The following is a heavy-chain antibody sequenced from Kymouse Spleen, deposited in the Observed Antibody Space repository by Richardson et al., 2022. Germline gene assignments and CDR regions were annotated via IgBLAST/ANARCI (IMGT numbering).Heavy chain of an antibody. D-gene: IGHD6-19*01. CDR3: AKDKEWLVRGGFDY. V-gene: IGHV3-9*01. CDR1: GFTFDDYA. CDR2: ISWNSGSI. J-gene: IGHJ4*02. Sequence: EVQLVESGGGLVQPGRSLRLSCAASGFTFDDYAMHWVRQAPGKGLEWVSGISWNSGSIGYADSVKGRFTISRDNAKNSLYLQMNSLRAEDTALYYCAKDKEWLVRGGFDYWGQGTLVTVSS.